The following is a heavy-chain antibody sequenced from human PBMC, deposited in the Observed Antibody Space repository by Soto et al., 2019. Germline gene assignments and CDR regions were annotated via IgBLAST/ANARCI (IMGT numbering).Heavy chain of an antibody. V-gene: IGHV1-18*01. CDR2: ISAYNGNT. D-gene: IGHD3-9*01. CDR3: ARETGTYYDILTGYHYLDY. CDR1: GYTFTSYG. Sequence: ASVKVSCKASGYTFTSYGISWVRQAPGQGLEWMGWISAYNGNTNYAQKLQGRVTMTTDTSTSTAYMELRSLRSDDTAVYYCARETGTYYDILTGYHYLDYWGQGTLVTVSS. J-gene: IGHJ4*02.